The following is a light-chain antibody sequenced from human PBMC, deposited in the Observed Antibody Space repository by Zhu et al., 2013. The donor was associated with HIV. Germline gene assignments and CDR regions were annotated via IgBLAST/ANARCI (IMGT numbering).Light chain of an antibody. CDR1: QSALYSSNNKNY. Sequence: DIVMTQSPDSLAVSLGERATINCKSSQSALYSSNNKNYLAWYQQKPGQPPKLLIYWASTRESGVPDRFSGSGSGTDFTLTISSLQAEDVAVYYCQQYNNWPRPWTFGQGPR. CDR3: QQYNNWPRPWT. V-gene: IGKV4-1*01. J-gene: IGKJ1*01. CDR2: WAS.